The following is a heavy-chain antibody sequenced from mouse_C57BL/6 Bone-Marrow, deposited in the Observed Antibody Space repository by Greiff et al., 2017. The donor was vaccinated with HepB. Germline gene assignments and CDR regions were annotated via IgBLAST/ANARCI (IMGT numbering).Heavy chain of an antibody. CDR2: ISDGGSYT. CDR1: GFTFSSYA. J-gene: IGHJ1*03. Sequence: EVMLVESGGGLVKPGGSLKLSCAASGFTFSSYAMSWVRQTPEKRLEWVATISDGGSYTYYPDNVKGRFTISRDNAKNNLYLQMSHLKSEDTAMYYCARDGAYSLRPVWGTGTTVTVSS. V-gene: IGHV5-4*01. D-gene: IGHD1-2*01. CDR3: ARDGAYSLRPV.